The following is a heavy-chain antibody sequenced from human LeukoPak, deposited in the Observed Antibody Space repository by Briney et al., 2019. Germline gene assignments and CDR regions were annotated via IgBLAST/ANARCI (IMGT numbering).Heavy chain of an antibody. D-gene: IGHD3-22*01. CDR1: GGSISSSDW. J-gene: IGHJ4*02. CDR3: ARWLYDSSGCWGPDY. V-gene: IGHV4-4*02. Sequence: PSGSLSLTCAVSGGSISSSDWWSWVRQPPGEVLEWIGEITHSGSTNYNPSLKSRVTISVDKSKNQFFLKLSSVTAADTAVYYCARWLYDSSGCWGPDYWGQGTLVT. CDR2: ITHSGST.